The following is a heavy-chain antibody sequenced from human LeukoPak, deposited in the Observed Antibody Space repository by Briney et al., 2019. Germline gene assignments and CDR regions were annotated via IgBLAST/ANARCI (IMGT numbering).Heavy chain of an antibody. CDR3: ARIPASGTALDC. CDR1: GFSFSSYW. CDR2: INTDGSSI. J-gene: IGHJ4*02. D-gene: IGHD2-2*01. Sequence: GGSLRLSCAASGFSFSSYWMHWVRQAPGKGLVWVSRINTDGSSISYADPVKGRFTISRDNAKNTLYLQMNSLRAEDTAVYYCARIPASGTALDCWGQGALVTVSS. V-gene: IGHV3-74*01.